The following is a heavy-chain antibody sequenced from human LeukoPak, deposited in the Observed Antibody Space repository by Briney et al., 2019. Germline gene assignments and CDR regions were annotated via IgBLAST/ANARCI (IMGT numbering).Heavy chain of an antibody. Sequence: SETLSLTCTVSGGSITSDCWSWIRQPPGKGLEWIGYMYYSGSTNYNPSLKSRVTISVDTSKNQFSLKLSSVTAADTAVYYCASRGSFGYFDYWGQGTLVTVSS. J-gene: IGHJ4*02. CDR1: GGSITSDC. CDR3: ASRGSFGYFDY. D-gene: IGHD1-26*01. CDR2: MYYSGST. V-gene: IGHV4-59*08.